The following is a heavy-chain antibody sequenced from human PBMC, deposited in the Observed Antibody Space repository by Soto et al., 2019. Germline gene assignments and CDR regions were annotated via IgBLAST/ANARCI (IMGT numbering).Heavy chain of an antibody. D-gene: IGHD3-10*01. CDR2: IYFSGNT. J-gene: IGHJ4*02. V-gene: IGHV4-59*01. CDR1: GFSIRSYY. Sequence: SETLSLTCTVPGFSIRSYYWSWIRQPPGKGLEWVGYIYFSGNTNYNPSLKSRVTISADTSRNQFSLKLSSVTAADTAVYYCARGRGDYYFDYWGQGTLVTVS. CDR3: ARGRGDYYFDY.